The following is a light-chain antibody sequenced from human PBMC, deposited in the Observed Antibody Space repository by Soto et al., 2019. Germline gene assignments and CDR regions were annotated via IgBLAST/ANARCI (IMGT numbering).Light chain of an antibody. CDR2: DAS. Sequence: EIVLTQYPATLSLSPGEGVKLSCRASQNVISYLAWYQQQPDQPPRRLLYDASTRATGIPARFSGTGSGADITRTVSNLETADFAVCYCQERANGPLTFGG. V-gene: IGKV3-11*01. CDR1: QNVISY. J-gene: IGKJ4*01. CDR3: QERANGPLT.